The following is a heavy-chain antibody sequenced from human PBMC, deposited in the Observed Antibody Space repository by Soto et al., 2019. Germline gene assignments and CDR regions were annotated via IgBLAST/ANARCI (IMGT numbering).Heavy chain of an antibody. V-gene: IGHV3-48*03. CDR1: GFTFSSYE. D-gene: IGHD3-22*01. Sequence: SCAASGFTFSSYEMNWVRQAPGKGLEWVSYISSSGSTIYYADSVKGRFTISRDNAKNSLYLQMNSLRAEDTAVYYCARTLYYYDSSGYSRPGDAFDIWGQGTMVTVSS. CDR3: ARTLYYYDSSGYSRPGDAFDI. J-gene: IGHJ3*02. CDR2: ISSSGSTI.